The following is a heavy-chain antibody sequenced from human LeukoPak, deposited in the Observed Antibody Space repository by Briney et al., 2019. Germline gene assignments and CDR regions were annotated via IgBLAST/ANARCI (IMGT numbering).Heavy chain of an antibody. J-gene: IGHJ3*02. CDR2: MNPNSGNT. V-gene: IGHV1-8*02. CDR1: GYTFTSYD. CDR3: AREWTTGYSSGWYQGDAFDI. Sequence: ASVKVSCKASGYTFTSYDINWVRQATGQGLEWMGWMNPNSGNTGYAQKFQGRVTMTRDTSTSTVYMELSSLRSEDTAVYYCAREWTTGYSSGWYQGDAFDIWGQGTMVTVSS. D-gene: IGHD6-19*01.